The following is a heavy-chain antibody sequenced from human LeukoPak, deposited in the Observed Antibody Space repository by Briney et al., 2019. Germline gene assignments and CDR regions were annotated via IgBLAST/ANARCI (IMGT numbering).Heavy chain of an antibody. CDR2: TYFRSQWYS. V-gene: IGHV6-1*01. CDR1: GDSVSSTSAA. CDR3: ARYTYTFYLDY. J-gene: IGHJ4*02. D-gene: IGHD2/OR15-2a*01. Sequence: SLTLSLTCAISGDSVSSTSAAWNCIRQSPSRGLEWLGRTYFRSQWYSDYAVSVRGRISINADTSKNQFSLQLNSVTPEDTAIYFCARYTYTFYLDYWGQGTVVTVSS.